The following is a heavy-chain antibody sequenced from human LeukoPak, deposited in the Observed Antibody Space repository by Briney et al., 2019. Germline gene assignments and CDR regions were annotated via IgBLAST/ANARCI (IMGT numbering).Heavy chain of an antibody. Sequence: PGGSLRLSCAASGFTFSSYSMNWVRQAPGKGLEWVSSISSSSSYIYYADSVKGRFTISRDNAKNSLYLQMNSLRAEDTAVYFCARDTICSGSGCYYYYYYYMDVWGKGTTVTVSS. CDR2: ISSSSSYI. D-gene: IGHD2-15*01. CDR3: ARDTICSGSGCYYYYYYYMDV. J-gene: IGHJ6*03. V-gene: IGHV3-21*06. CDR1: GFTFSSYS.